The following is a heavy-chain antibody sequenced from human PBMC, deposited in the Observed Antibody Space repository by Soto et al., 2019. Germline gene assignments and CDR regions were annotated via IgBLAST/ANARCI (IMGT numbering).Heavy chain of an antibody. J-gene: IGHJ6*02. Sequence: QVQLVQSGAEVKKPGSSVKVSCKASGGSLSNYGISWVRQAPGQGLEWMGGIIPVFGTANYAQKFQGRVTITAEESRSIVYMDVTSLRSEDTAVYYCARGDATKIVVTTYYAMDVWGQGTTVTVSS. CDR1: GGSLSNYG. V-gene: IGHV1-69*12. D-gene: IGHD3-9*01. CDR3: ARGDATKIVVTTYYAMDV. CDR2: IIPVFGTA.